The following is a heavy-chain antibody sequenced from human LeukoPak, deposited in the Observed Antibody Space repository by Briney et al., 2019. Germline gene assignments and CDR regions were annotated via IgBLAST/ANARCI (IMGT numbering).Heavy chain of an antibody. D-gene: IGHD3-10*01. J-gene: IGHJ4*02. CDR3: ARGYGSGRLFDY. CDR1: GGSISSYY. CDR2: IYYSGST. Sequence: SETLSLTCTVSGGSISSYYWSWIRQPPGKGLEWIGYIYYSGSTNYNPSLKSRVTISVDTSKNQFSLKLSSVTAADTAVYYCARGYGSGRLFDYWGRGTLVTVSS. V-gene: IGHV4-59*01.